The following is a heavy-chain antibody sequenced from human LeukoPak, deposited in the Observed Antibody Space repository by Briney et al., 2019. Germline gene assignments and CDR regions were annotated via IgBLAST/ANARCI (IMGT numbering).Heavy chain of an antibody. CDR1: GFTFSSYA. Sequence: GGSLRLSCAASGFTFSSYAMHWVRQAPGKGLEWVAVISYDGSNKYYADSVKGRFAISRDNSKNTLYLQMNSLSAEDTAVYYCASFSSFLYSRSGTWSSSYGLDVWGQGTTVTVSS. CDR3: ASFSSFLYSRSGTWSSSYGLDV. V-gene: IGHV3-30*09. CDR2: ISYDGSNK. D-gene: IGHD6-6*01. J-gene: IGHJ6*02.